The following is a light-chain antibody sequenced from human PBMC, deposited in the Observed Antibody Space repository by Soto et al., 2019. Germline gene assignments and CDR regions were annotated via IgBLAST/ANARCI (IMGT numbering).Light chain of an antibody. V-gene: IGKV1-39*01. CDR3: QQSSITPPYT. J-gene: IGKJ2*01. Sequence: DVQLTQSPSSLSASIGDRVTITCRASQAIGGSLHWYQQRPGTAPKLLIYGTSTLQSGVPSRFXGGGSRTDFTLTINSLQPEDIGTYYCQQSSITPPYTFGQGTTLEI. CDR2: GTS. CDR1: QAIGGS.